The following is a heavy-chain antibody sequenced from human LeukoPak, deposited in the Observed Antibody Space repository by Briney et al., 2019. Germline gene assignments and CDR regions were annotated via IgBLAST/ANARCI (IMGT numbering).Heavy chain of an antibody. CDR1: GYTFTSYG. Sequence: ASVKVSCKASGYTFTSYGISWVRQAPGQGLEWMGWISAYNGNTNYAQKLQGRVTMTTDTSTSTAYMELRSLRSDDTAVYYCARGVRATTFYYYYYMDVWGKGTTVTVSS. CDR3: ARGVRATTFYYYYYMDV. D-gene: IGHD1-26*01. CDR2: ISAYNGNT. J-gene: IGHJ6*03. V-gene: IGHV1-18*01.